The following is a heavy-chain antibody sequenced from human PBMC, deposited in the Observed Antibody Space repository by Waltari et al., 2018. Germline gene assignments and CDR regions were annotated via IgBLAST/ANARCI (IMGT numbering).Heavy chain of an antibody. V-gene: IGHV1-2*02. CDR3: ARVIYSSGWNPIDF. CDR2: INPKTGGK. Sequence: QVQLVQSGAEVKKPGASVKVSCKASGYTFTAYYMHWVRLAPGQGLEWMGWINPKTGGKRIAQKFQGRVTVTSDASITTGYMELTSLRSDDTALYYCARVIYSSGWNPIDFWGQGTLVTVSS. D-gene: IGHD6-19*01. CDR1: GYTFTAYY. J-gene: IGHJ4*02.